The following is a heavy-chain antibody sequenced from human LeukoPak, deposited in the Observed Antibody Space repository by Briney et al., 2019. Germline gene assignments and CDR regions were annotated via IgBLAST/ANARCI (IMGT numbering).Heavy chain of an antibody. Sequence: SETLSLTCAVYGGSFSGNYWAWIRQPPGKGLEWIGELNDSGSTNYNPSLKSRVTMSLDTSKNQFSLRLSSVTAADTAVYYCATPIGDSSSSEEWGQGTLVTVSS. CDR1: GGSFSGNY. V-gene: IGHV4-34*01. CDR2: LNDSGST. CDR3: ATPIGDSSSSEE. J-gene: IGHJ4*02. D-gene: IGHD6-13*01.